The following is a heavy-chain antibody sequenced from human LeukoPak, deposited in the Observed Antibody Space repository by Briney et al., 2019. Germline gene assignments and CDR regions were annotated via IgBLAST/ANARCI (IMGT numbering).Heavy chain of an antibody. CDR3: ARGLSRGFDN. J-gene: IGHJ4*02. CDR1: GYSISSGYY. CDR2: IYHSGST. Sequence: SETLSLTCTVSGYSISSGYYWGWIRQPPGKGLEWIGNIYHSGSTNYNPSLKSRVTISVDTSKNQFSLKLSSVTAADTAVYYCARGLSRGFDNWGQGTLVTVSS. V-gene: IGHV4-38-2*02.